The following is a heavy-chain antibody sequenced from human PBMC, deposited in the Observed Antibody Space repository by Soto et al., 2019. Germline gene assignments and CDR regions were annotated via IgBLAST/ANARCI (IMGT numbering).Heavy chain of an antibody. J-gene: IGHJ2*01. CDR2: ISAYNGNT. D-gene: IGHD4-17*01. V-gene: IGHV1-18*01. CDR1: GTTFTRFG. Sequence: ASVKVSCKASGTTFTRFGFSSVRQDPGQGLEWMGWISAYNGNTNYAQKLQGRVTMTTDTSTSTAYMELRSLRSDDTAVYSCASTPPPTVTTYSRFFDLWGRGTLVPVSS. CDR3: ASTPPPTVTTYSRFFDL.